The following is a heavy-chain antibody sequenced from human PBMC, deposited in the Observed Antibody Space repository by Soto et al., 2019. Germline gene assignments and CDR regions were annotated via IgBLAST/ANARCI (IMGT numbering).Heavy chain of an antibody. CDR3: AKFYCSTTSCSAFDS. J-gene: IGHJ4*02. CDR1: GGSISSYY. CDR2: IYYSGST. Sequence: SETLSLTCTVSGGSISSYYWSWIRQPPGKGLEWIGYIYYSGSTNYNPSLKSRVTISVDTSKNQFSLKLNSVTAADTAVCYCAKFYCSTTSCSAFDSWGLGTLVTVSS. D-gene: IGHD2-2*01. V-gene: IGHV4-59*01.